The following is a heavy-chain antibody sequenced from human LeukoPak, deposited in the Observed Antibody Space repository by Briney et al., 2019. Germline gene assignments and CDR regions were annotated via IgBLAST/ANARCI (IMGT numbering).Heavy chain of an antibody. J-gene: IGHJ6*03. CDR3: ARAGGGNYYYYYMDV. Sequence: SETLSLTCTVSGGYIASYHWTWIRQPPGKGLEWIGYIDYRETTNYNPSLKSRVVIPLNPSMRQFSLELRSVSAADTAVYYCARAGGGNYYYYYMDVWGKGTTATVSS. CDR2: IDYRETT. CDR1: GGYIASYH. D-gene: IGHD3-16*01. V-gene: IGHV4-59*01.